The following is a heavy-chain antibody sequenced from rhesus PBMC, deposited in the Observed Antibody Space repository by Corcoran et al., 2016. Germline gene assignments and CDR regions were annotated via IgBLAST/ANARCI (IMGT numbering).Heavy chain of an antibody. CDR2: ISGSSGSP. J-gene: IGHJ4*01. Sequence: QVQLQESGPGLVKPSETLSLTCAVSGGSISSSNWWSWIRQPPGKGLEWIGYISGSSGSPYYNPSLKSRVTSSTDTSKNQFSLKLSSVTAADTAVYYCARDQRILGDFDYWGQGVLVTVSS. V-gene: IGHV4-65*01. D-gene: IGHD3-34*01. CDR3: ARDQRILGDFDY. CDR1: GGSISSSNW.